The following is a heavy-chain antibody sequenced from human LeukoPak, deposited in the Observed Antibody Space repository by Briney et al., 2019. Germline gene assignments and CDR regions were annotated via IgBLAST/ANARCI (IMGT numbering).Heavy chain of an antibody. D-gene: IGHD6-13*01. CDR3: ARHPAGTLVPFDY. V-gene: IGHV3-48*04. CDR1: GFSLSSYS. J-gene: IGHJ4*02. Sequence: GGSLGLSCAASGFSLSSYSMNWVRQAPGKGLEWVSYISSSSSTIYYADSVKGRFTISRDNAKNSLYLQMNSLRAEDTAVYYCARHPAGTLVPFDYWGQGTLVTVSS. CDR2: ISSSSSTI.